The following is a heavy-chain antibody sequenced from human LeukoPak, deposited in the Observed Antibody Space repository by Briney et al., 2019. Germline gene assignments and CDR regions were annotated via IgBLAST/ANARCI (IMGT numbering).Heavy chain of an antibody. J-gene: IGHJ4*02. CDR1: GFTFSNYA. CDR3: ARARFGYNRGPFDY. Sequence: GGSLRLSCSASGFTFSNYAMHWVRQAPGKGLEWVAFISYDRSNKHYADSVKGRFTISRDNSKNTLYLQMNSLRPEDTAVYYCARARFGYNRGPFDYWGQGILVTVSS. V-gene: IGHV3-30-3*01. CDR2: ISYDRSNK. D-gene: IGHD5-24*01.